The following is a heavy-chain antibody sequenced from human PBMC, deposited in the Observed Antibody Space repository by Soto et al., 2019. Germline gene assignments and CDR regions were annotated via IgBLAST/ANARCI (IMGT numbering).Heavy chain of an antibody. CDR2: ISGSDGKT. Sequence: PGGSLRLSCAASGFSFGSYALSWVRQAPGKGLEWVSTISGSDGKTFYADSVKGRFSISRDTSQSTLYLQINSLRAEATAMYSCARWSYLVYWGQGTRVTVSS. D-gene: IGHD3-10*01. CDR1: GFSFGSYA. V-gene: IGHV3-23*01. J-gene: IGHJ1*01. CDR3: ARWSYLVY.